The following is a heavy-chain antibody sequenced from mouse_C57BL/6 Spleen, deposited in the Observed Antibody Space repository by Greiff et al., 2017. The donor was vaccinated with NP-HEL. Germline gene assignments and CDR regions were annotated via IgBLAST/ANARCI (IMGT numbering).Heavy chain of an antibody. CDR1: GYSFTSYY. CDR3: APSKDWYFDV. Sequence: VKLMESGPELVKPGASVKISCKASGYSFTSYYIHWVKQRPGQGLEWIGWIYPGSGNTKYNEKFKGKATLTADTSSSTAYMQLSSLTSEDSAVYYCAPSKDWYFDVWGTGTTVTVSS. V-gene: IGHV1-66*01. CDR2: IYPGSGNT. D-gene: IGHD1-3*01. J-gene: IGHJ1*03.